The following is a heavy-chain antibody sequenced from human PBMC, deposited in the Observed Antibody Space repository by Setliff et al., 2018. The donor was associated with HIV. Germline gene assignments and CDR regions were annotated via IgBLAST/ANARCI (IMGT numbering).Heavy chain of an antibody. CDR3: ASDISPDDGYNRLHYFDY. Sequence: SETLSLTCAVYGGSFSAYYWTWIRQSPGKGLEWIGEINHSGSTNSIPSLKSRVTISVDTSKNQFSLRLRSVTAADTAVYYCASDISPDDGYNRLHYFDYWGQGTLVTVSS. D-gene: IGHD5-12*01. CDR1: GGSFSAYY. CDR2: INHSGST. J-gene: IGHJ4*02. V-gene: IGHV4-34*01.